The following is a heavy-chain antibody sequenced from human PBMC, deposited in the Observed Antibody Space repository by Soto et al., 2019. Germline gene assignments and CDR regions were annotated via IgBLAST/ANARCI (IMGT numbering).Heavy chain of an antibody. J-gene: IGHJ4*02. CDR3: ARLPLAAAYSDANS. V-gene: IGHV5-10-1*01. CDR1: GYKFTSYW. D-gene: IGHD6-13*01. CDR2: IDPSDSYT. Sequence: GESLKISCQGVGYKFTSYWIAWVRQMPGKGLEWMGRIDPSDSYTNYSPSFQGHVTISADKSISTAYLQWSSLKASDTAMYYCARLPLAAAYSDANSWGQGTLVTVSS.